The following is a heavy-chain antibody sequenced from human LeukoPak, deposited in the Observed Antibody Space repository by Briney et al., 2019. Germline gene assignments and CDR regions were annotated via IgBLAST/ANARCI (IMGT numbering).Heavy chain of an antibody. V-gene: IGHV1-2*02. J-gene: IGHJ5*02. CDR2: INPNSGGT. D-gene: IGHD3-3*01. CDR3: ARDVDYDFWSGYNWFDP. CDR1: GYTFTGYY. Sequence: ASVKVSCKASGYTFTGYYMHWVRQAPGQGLEWMGWINPNSGGTNYAQKFQGRVTMTRDTSISTAYMELSRLRSDDTAVYYCARDVDYDFWSGYNWFDPWGQGTLVTVSS.